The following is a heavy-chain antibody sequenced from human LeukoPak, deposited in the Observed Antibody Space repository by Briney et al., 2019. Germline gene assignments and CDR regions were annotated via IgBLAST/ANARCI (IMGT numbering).Heavy chain of an antibody. V-gene: IGHV3-30*03. J-gene: IGHJ6*03. CDR3: ARDYYDSSGYYRDFYYYYMDV. Sequence: GGSLRLSCAASGFTFSSYGMHWVRQAPGKGLEWVAVISYDGSNKYYADSVKGRFTISRDNSKNTLYLQMNSLRAEDTAVYYCARDYYDSSGYYRDFYYYYMDVWGKGTTVTISS. CDR1: GFTFSSYG. D-gene: IGHD3-22*01. CDR2: ISYDGSNK.